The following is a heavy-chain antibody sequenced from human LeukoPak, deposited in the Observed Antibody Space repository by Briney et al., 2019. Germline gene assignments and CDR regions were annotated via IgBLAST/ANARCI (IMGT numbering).Heavy chain of an antibody. CDR1: GGTFSSYA. V-gene: IGHV1-69*05. Sequence: RASVKVSCKASGGTFSSYAISWVRQAPGQGLEWMGGIIPIFGTANYAQKFRGRVTITTDESTSTAYMELSSLRSEDTAVYYCARGKRSYDFGGFDPWGQGTLVTVSS. CDR2: IIPIFGTA. CDR3: ARGKRSYDFGGFDP. D-gene: IGHD3-3*01. J-gene: IGHJ5*02.